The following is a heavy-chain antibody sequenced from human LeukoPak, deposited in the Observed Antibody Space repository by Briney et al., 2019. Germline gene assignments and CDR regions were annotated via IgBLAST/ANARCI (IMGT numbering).Heavy chain of an antibody. CDR3: ARVEDYDILTGFDY. V-gene: IGHV3-7*01. CDR2: IKQDGREK. J-gene: IGHJ4*02. Sequence: GGSLRLSCAASGFTFSSYWMSWVRQAPGKGLEWVANIKQDGREKYYVDSVKGRFTIFRDNAKNSLYLQMNSLRAEDTAVYYCARVEDYDILTGFDYWGQGTLVTVSS. CDR1: GFTFSSYW. D-gene: IGHD3-9*01.